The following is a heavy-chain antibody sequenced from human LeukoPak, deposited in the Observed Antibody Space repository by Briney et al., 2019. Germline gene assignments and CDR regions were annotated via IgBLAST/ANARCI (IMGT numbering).Heavy chain of an antibody. CDR1: GYTLTGYY. J-gene: IGHJ4*02. V-gene: IGHV1-2*06. CDR2: INPNSGGT. CDR3: ARDRGGSGTSCYDY. D-gene: IGHD2-2*01. Sequence: ASVKVSCKTSGYTLTGYYIHWVRQAPGQGLEWMGRINPNSGGTNYAQKFQGRVTMTRDTSISTAYMELSRLTSDDTAVYYCARDRGGSGTSCYDYWGQGTLVTVSS.